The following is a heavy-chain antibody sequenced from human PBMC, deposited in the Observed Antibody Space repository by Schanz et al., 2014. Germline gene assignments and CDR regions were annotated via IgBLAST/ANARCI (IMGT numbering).Heavy chain of an antibody. CDR2: ISSRSSHI. CDR3: ARNRGSGGQNWYFDR. V-gene: IGHV3-21*02. Sequence: EVQLVESGGGLVKPGGSLRLSCGVSGFTASSHSMNWVRQAPGKGLEWVSSISSRSSHIYYADSVKGRFTISRDNTKNSLFLQLNSLRADDTAVYYCARNRGSGGQNWYFDRWGRGTLVTVSS. D-gene: IGHD1-26*01. J-gene: IGHJ2*01. CDR1: GFTASSHS.